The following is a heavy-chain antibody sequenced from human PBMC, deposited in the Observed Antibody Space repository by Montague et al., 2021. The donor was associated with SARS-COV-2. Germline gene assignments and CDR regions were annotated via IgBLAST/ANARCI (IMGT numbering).Heavy chain of an antibody. J-gene: IGHJ4*02. Sequence: SLRLSCAASGFTFSTYALSWVRQAPGKGLEWVSVIYAGGTTTYYADSVKGRFTISRDNSKNTVYMQMDSLKADDTAVYYCAKGAYKFDDWGLGTLVTVSS. CDR1: GFTFSTYA. CDR3: AKGAYKFDD. D-gene: IGHD1-1*01. CDR2: IYAGGTTT. V-gene: IGHV3-23*03.